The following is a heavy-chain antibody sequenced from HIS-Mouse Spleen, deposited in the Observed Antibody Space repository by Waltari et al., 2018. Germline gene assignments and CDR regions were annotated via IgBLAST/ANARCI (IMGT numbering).Heavy chain of an antibody. CDR1: GGSISSYY. V-gene: IGHV4-59*01. CDR3: ARGVPLPGDPGAPVAKAYYFDY. CDR2: IYYSGST. J-gene: IGHJ4*02. Sequence: QVQLQESGPGLVKPSETLSLTCTVSGGSISSYYWSWIRQPPGKGLEWIGYIYYSGSTNDNPPLKSRVTISVDTSKNQFSLKLSSVTAADTAVYYCARGVPLPGDPGAPVAKAYYFDYWGQGTLVTVSS. D-gene: IGHD7-27*01.